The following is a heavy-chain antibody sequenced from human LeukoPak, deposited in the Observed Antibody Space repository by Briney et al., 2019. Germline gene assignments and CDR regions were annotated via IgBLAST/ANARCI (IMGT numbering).Heavy chain of an antibody. D-gene: IGHD3-16*02. CDR3: ARAESDYVWGSYRGFDY. J-gene: IGHJ4*02. CDR1: GGSISSYY. CDR2: IYYSGST. V-gene: IGHV4-59*01. Sequence: DPSETLSLTCTVSGGSISSYYWSWIRQPPGKGLEGIGYIYYSGSTNYNPSLKSRVTISVDTSKNQFSLKLSSVTAADTAVYYCARAESDYVWGSYRGFDYWGQGTLVTVSS.